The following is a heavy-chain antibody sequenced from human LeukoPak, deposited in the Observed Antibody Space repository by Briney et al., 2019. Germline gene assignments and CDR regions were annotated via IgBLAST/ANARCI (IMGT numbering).Heavy chain of an antibody. CDR1: GGSFSGYY. Sequence: SETLSLTCAVYGGSFSGYYWSWIRQPPGKGLEWIGEINHSGSTNYNSSLKSRVTISVDTSKNQFSLKLSSVTAADTAVYYCARHLLLWFGETGTTFDYWGQGTLVTVSS. D-gene: IGHD3-10*01. V-gene: IGHV4-34*01. CDR3: ARHLLLWFGETGTTFDY. J-gene: IGHJ4*02. CDR2: INHSGST.